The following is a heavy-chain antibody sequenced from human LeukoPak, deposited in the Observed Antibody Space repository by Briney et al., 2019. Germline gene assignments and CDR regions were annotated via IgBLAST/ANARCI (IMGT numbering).Heavy chain of an antibody. V-gene: IGHV4-4*02. CDR1: GGSITSNNW. CDR2: VYHSGST. D-gene: IGHD5-12*01. CDR3: ARGSGYDGWGNFFDY. Sequence: PSETLSLTCAVSGGSITSNNWWSWVRQPPGKGLEWIGEVYHSGSTNYHPSLKSRVTISVDTSKNQFSLKLSSVTAADTAVYYCARGSGYDGWGNFFDYWGQGTLVTVSS. J-gene: IGHJ4*02.